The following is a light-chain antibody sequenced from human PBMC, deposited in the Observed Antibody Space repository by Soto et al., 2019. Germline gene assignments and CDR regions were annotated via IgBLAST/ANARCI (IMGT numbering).Light chain of an antibody. CDR2: DAS. Sequence: EIVMTQSPATLSVSPGERATLSCRASETVRSDLAWYQQKPGQAPRLLIYDASTRATGIPARFSGSGSGTEFTLTISSLPSEYFAVYYCQQYNRWPPITFGQGTRLDI. CDR1: ETVRSD. V-gene: IGKV3-15*01. CDR3: QQYNRWPPIT. J-gene: IGKJ5*01.